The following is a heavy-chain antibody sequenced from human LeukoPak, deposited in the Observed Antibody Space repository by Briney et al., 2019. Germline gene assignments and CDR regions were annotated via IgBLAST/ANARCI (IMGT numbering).Heavy chain of an antibody. CDR2: ISYDGNNK. CDR1: GFTFDDYS. Sequence: PGRSLRLSCAASGFTFDDYSMHWVRQAPGKGLEWVAVISYDGNNKYYSDSVKGRFTISRDNSKNTLYLQMNTLRAEDTAVYYCARGSVWGSYRPEYFDYWGQGTLVTVSS. D-gene: IGHD3-16*02. J-gene: IGHJ4*02. CDR3: ARGSVWGSYRPEYFDY. V-gene: IGHV3-30*04.